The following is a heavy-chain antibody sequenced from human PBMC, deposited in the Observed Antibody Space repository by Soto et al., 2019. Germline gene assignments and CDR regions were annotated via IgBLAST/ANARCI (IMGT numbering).Heavy chain of an antibody. V-gene: IGHV1-18*01. CDR3: ARWSAIVGGAEALDV. CDR2: LSAYNGDT. CDR1: GYTFINYG. J-gene: IGHJ3*01. Sequence: QVQLVQSGAEVKKPGASVRVSCKTSGYTFINYGITWVRQAPGQGLEWMGWLSAYNGDTSSSEKLQDRFTMTTDTSTNTVYMDLRSLTSDDTAVYYCARWSAIVGGAEALDVWGQRPMVIVSS. D-gene: IGHD1-26*01.